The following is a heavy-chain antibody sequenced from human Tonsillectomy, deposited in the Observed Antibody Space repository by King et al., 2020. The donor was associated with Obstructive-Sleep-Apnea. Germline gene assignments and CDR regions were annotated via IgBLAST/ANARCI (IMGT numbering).Heavy chain of an antibody. J-gene: IGHJ4*02. D-gene: IGHD2-15*01. V-gene: IGHV4-30-2*01. CDR2: IYHSGST. CDR3: ARTDRVAGFDY. Sequence: QLQESGSGLVKPSQTLSLTCAVSGGSISSGGYSWSWIRQPPGKGLEWIGYIYHSGSTYYNPTLKSRFTISVDSSKNQFSLKLSSVTAADTAVYYCARTDRVAGFDYWGQGTLVTVSS. CDR1: GGSISSGGYS.